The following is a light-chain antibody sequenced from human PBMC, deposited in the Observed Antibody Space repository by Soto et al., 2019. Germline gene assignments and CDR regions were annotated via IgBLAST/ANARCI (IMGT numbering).Light chain of an antibody. CDR3: SSYTSSSTLPDV. CDR1: SSDVGGYNY. J-gene: IGLJ1*01. CDR2: DVS. Sequence: QSALTQPASVSGSPGQSITISCTGTSSDVGGYNYVSWYQRHPGKAPKLTIYDVSNRPSGVSNRFSGSKSGNTASLTISGLQADDEADYYCSSYTSSSTLPDVFGTGTKVTVL. V-gene: IGLV2-14*03.